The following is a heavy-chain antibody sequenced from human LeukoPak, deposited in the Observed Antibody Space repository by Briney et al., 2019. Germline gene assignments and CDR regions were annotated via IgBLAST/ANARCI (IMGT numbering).Heavy chain of an antibody. D-gene: IGHD6-13*01. CDR1: GFTFSSYG. J-gene: IGHJ5*02. CDR2: IRYDGSNK. V-gene: IGHV3-30*02. Sequence: GGSLRLSCAASGFTFSSYGMHWVRQAPGKGLEWVAFIRYDGSNKYYADSVKGRFTISRDNSKNTLYLQMNSLRAEDTAVYYCAKDASRIAAVGANWFDPWGQGTLVTVSS. CDR3: AKDASRIAAVGANWFDP.